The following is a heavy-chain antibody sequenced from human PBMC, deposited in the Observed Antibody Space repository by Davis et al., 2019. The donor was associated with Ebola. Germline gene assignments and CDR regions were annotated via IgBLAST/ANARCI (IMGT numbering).Heavy chain of an antibody. CDR3: ARSADTSGYFPQY. CDR2: LSGDGGIT. J-gene: IGHJ4*02. Sequence: GESLKISCTASGFTFRSAWMHWVRQVPGKGLVWVSRLSGDGGITSYADSVKGRFTISRDNAKEPLYLQMDSLRAEDTAVYYCARSADTSGYFPQYWGQGTLVTVSS. D-gene: IGHD3-22*01. CDR1: GFTFRSAW. V-gene: IGHV3-74*01.